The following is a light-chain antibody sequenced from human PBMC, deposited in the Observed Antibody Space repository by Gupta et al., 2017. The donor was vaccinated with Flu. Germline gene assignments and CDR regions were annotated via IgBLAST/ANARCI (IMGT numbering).Light chain of an antibody. V-gene: IGLV2-14*01. Sequence: TISCTGASSDVGGHKYVSWYPHQHGEDPKLICYEETDRRSAVSNRFSGGTSGNTASLIISGLQADDEAHYYCNSYKTSSTPWVFGGGTKLTVL. CDR3: NSYKTSSTPWV. CDR1: SSDVGGHKY. J-gene: IGLJ3*02. CDR2: EET.